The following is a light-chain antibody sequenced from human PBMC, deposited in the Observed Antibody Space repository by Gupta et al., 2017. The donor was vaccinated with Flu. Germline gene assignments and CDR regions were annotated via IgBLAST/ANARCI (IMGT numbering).Light chain of an antibody. CDR3: QRRADWPLT. V-gene: IGKV3-11*01. J-gene: IGKJ4*01. CDR1: QSVKGA. CDR2: DAS. Sequence: EVVLTQSPATLSLSPGDRATLSCRASQSVKGALAWYQQKPGQAPRLLVYDASNRAAGIPVKFSGSGSGTDFTLTISSLEPEDFAVYYGQRRADWPLTFGGGTKVEIK.